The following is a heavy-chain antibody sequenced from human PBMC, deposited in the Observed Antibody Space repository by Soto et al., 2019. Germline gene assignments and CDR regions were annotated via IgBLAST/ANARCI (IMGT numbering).Heavy chain of an antibody. J-gene: IGHJ4*02. CDR3: ARERTNYYDSGPYFDY. CDR2: ISYSGNT. D-gene: IGHD3-22*01. Sequence: ASETLSLTCTVSGGSISSYHWSWIRQPPGKGLEWIGYISYSGNTNYNPSLQSRVTVSLDASKKQFSLKLSSVTAADTAVYFCARERTNYYDSGPYFDYWGQGTLVTVSS. V-gene: IGHV4-59*01. CDR1: GGSISSYH.